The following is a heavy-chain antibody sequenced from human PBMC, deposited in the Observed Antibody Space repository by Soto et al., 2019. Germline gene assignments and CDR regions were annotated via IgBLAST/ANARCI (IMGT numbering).Heavy chain of an antibody. D-gene: IGHD3-3*01. J-gene: IGHJ6*02. Sequence: VGSLRLSCAASGFTFSSYGMHWVRQAPGKGLEWVAVIWYDGSNKYYADSVKGRFTISRDNSKNTLYLQMNSLRAEDTAVYYCARDLVRFGVVIIPYYYYYGMDVWGQGTTVTVSS. CDR2: IWYDGSNK. CDR1: GFTFSSYG. CDR3: ARDLVRFGVVIIPYYYYYGMDV. V-gene: IGHV3-33*01.